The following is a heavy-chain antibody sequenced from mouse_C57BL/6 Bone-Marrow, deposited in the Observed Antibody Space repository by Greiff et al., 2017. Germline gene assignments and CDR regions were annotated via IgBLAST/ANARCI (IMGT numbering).Heavy chain of an antibody. V-gene: IGHV1-81*01. CDR1: GYTFTSYG. D-gene: IGHD2-5*01. J-gene: IGHJ2*01. Sequence: QVQLQQSGAELARPGASVKLSCKASGYTFTSYGISWVKQRPGQGLEWIGEIYPRSGNTYYNEKFKGKATLTADKSSSTAYMELRSLTSEDSAVYFCARGYYSNYFDYWGQGTTLTVSS. CDR2: IYPRSGNT. CDR3: ARGYYSNYFDY.